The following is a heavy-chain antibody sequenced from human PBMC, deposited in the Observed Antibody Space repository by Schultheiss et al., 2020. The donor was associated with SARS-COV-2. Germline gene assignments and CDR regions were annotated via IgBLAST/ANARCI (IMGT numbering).Heavy chain of an antibody. CDR2: ISSSGSTI. D-gene: IGHD4-17*01. CDR1: GFTFSSYE. J-gene: IGHJ4*02. V-gene: IGHV3-48*03. Sequence: GGSLRLSCAASGFTFSSYEMNWVRQAPGKGLEWVSYISSSGSTIYYADSVKGRFTISRDNAKNSLYLQMNSLRAEDTAVYYCAREKATVTTFSFNFTGPPDYWGQGTLVTVSS. CDR3: AREKATVTTFSFNFTGPPDY.